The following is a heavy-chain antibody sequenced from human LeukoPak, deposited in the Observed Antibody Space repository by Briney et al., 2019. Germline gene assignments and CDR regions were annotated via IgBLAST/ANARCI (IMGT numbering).Heavy chain of an antibody. CDR3: ARVKGSGGYSYGWGLGYYMDV. CDR2: ISYDGSNK. Sequence: PGGSLRLSCAASGFTFSSYAMHWVRQAPGKGLEWVAVISYDGSNKYYADSVKGRFTISRDNSKNTLYLQMNSLRAEDTAVYYCARVKGSGGYSYGWGLGYYMDVWGKGTTVTVSS. V-gene: IGHV3-30*04. D-gene: IGHD5-18*01. J-gene: IGHJ6*03. CDR1: GFTFSSYA.